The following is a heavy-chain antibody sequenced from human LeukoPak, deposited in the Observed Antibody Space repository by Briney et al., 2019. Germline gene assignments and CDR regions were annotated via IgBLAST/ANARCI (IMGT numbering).Heavy chain of an antibody. CDR2: INPNSGGT. CDR3: AREAYDILTGYYPNWFDP. J-gene: IGHJ5*02. V-gene: IGHV1-2*02. D-gene: IGHD3-9*01. CDR1: GYTFTGYY. Sequence: GASVKVSCKASGYTFTGYYMHWVRQAPGQGLEWMGWINPNSGGTNYAQKFQGRVTMTRDTSISTAYMELSRLRSDDTAVYYCAREAYDILTGYYPNWFDPWGQGTLVTVSS.